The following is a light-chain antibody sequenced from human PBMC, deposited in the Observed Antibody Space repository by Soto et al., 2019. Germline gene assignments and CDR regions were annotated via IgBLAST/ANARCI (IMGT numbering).Light chain of an antibody. Sequence: QMTQSPSTICDSVVPIVTMTRRASQTISSGLAWYQQKPGKAPKLLIYKASTLKSGVPSRFSGSGSGTEFTLTISSLQPDDFATYYCQNYNSYSEACGQGTKVAIK. J-gene: IGKJ1*01. CDR3: QNYNSYSEA. V-gene: IGKV1-5*03. CDR1: QTISSG. CDR2: KAS.